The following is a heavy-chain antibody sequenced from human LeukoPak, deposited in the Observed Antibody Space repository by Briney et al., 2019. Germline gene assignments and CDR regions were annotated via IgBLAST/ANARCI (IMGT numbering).Heavy chain of an antibody. CDR1: GFSSSSTW. J-gene: IGHJ4*02. Sequence: GGSLRLSCAASGFSSSSTWMSWVRQAPGKGLEWVSAISGSGGSTYYADSVKGRFTISRDNSKNTLYLQMNSLRAEDTAVYYCAKDAGIAAAGSPGDWGQGTLVTVSS. CDR2: ISGSGGST. CDR3: AKDAGIAAAGSPGD. V-gene: IGHV3-23*01. D-gene: IGHD6-13*01.